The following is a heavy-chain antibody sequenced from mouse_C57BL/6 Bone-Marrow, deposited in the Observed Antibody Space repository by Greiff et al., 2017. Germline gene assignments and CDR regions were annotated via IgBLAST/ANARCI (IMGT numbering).Heavy chain of an antibody. Sequence: EVKLMESGGGLVKPGGSLKLSCAASGFTFSDYGMHWVRQAPEKGLEWVAYISSGSSTIYYADTVKGRFTISRDNAKNTLFLQMTSLRSEDAAMYYYAAHYYGSSDWYFDVWGTGTTVTVSS. J-gene: IGHJ1*03. V-gene: IGHV5-17*01. CDR3: AAHYYGSSDWYFDV. CDR2: ISSGSSTI. CDR1: GFTFSDYG. D-gene: IGHD1-1*01.